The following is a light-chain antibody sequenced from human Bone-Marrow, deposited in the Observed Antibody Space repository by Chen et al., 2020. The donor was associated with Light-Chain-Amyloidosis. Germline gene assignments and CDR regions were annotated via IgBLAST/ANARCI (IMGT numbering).Light chain of an antibody. V-gene: IGLV3-25*03. J-gene: IGLJ2*01. CDR3: QSVDNSGSWV. CDR2: QDI. Sequence: SYELTQPPSVSVSPGQTARITCSGDFLPKQYASWYLQKAGQAPVMVIYQDIKRPSGIPERFSGSSSGKTVTLTISGVQAEDEADYYGQSVDNSGSWVFGGGTKLTVL. CDR1: FLPKQY.